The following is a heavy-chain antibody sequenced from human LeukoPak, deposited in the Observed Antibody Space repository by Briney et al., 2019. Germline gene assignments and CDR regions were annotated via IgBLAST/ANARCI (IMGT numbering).Heavy chain of an antibody. CDR3: ARDVVVVAAGGYNWFDP. Sequence: GGSLRLSCAASGFTFSSYWMSWVRQAPGKGLEWVANIKQDGSEKYYVDSVKGRFTISRDNAKNSLYLQMNSLRAEDTAVYYCARDVVVVAAGGYNWFDPWGQGTLVTVSS. D-gene: IGHD2-15*01. J-gene: IGHJ5*02. CDR2: IKQDGSEK. CDR1: GFTFSSYW. V-gene: IGHV3-7*01.